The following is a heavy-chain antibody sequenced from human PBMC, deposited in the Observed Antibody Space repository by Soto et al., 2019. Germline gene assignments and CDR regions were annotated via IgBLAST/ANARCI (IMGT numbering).Heavy chain of an antibody. Sequence: PSETLSLTCSVSVVSLNNFYWNCIRQTAGKGLEWIGRIHASGNTNYNPSLKSRATLSVDTSKNKFSLKVRSVTAADTAVYYCARSRHKESWFDPWGQGTLVTVSS. CDR1: VVSLNNFY. V-gene: IGHV4-4*07. CDR3: ARSRHKESWFDP. J-gene: IGHJ5*02. CDR2: IHASGNT.